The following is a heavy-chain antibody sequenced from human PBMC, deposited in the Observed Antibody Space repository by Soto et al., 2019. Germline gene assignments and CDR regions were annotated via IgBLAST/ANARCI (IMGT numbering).Heavy chain of an antibody. Sequence: VKVSCKASGGTFSSYAISWVRQAPGQGLEWMGGIIPIFGTANYAQKFQGRVTITADESTSTAYMELSSLRSEDTAVYYCAREVVSYDFWSGYSRVAYYYYGMDVWGQGTTVTVSS. CDR3: AREVVSYDFWSGYSRVAYYYYGMDV. V-gene: IGHV1-69*01. CDR1: GGTFSSYA. D-gene: IGHD3-3*01. J-gene: IGHJ6*02. CDR2: IIPIFGTA.